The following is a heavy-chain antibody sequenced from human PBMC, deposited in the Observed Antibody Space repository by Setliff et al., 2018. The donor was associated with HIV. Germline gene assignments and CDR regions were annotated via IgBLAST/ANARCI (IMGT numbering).Heavy chain of an antibody. CDR2: XNPXRXNT. D-gene: IGHD2-21*01. CDR1: XXXFTXXD. V-gene: IGHV1-8*01. Sequence: ASVKVSCKASXXXFTXXDINXVGQATGKGLEXXXXXNPXRXNTGYAQXFQGXXXXTRNTSISTAYMELSSLRSEDTAGYYCARGVGXFQYYFDYWGQGTXXXVSS. J-gene: IGHJ4*02. CDR3: ARGVGXFQYYFDY.